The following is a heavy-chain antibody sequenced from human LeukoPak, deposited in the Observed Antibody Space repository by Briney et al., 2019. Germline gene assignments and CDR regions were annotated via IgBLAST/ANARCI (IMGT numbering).Heavy chain of an antibody. V-gene: IGHV3-30*02. J-gene: IGHJ4*02. CDR2: MQYDGNTK. CDR3: APPASGYDYYFDY. CDR1: GFSFSDYG. Sequence: GGSLRLSCAASGFSFSDYGIHWVRQAPGKGLEWMTFMQYDGNTKYYADSVKGRFTISRDNSKNTVFLQMNSLRAEDTAVYYCAPPASGYDYYFDYWGQGTLVTVSS. D-gene: IGHD5-12*01.